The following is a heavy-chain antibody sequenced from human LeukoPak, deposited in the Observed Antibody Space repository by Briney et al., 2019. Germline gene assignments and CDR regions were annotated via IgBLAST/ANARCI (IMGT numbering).Heavy chain of an antibody. CDR1: GGTFSSYA. J-gene: IGHJ5*02. CDR2: IIPILGIA. V-gene: IGHV1-69*04. CDR3: ALILTGNWFDP. Sequence: VASVKVSCKASGGTFSSYAISWVRQAPGQGLEWMGRIIPILGIANYAQKFQGRVTITADKSTGTAYMELSSLRSEDTAVYYRALILTGNWFDPWGQGTLVTVSS. D-gene: IGHD3-9*01.